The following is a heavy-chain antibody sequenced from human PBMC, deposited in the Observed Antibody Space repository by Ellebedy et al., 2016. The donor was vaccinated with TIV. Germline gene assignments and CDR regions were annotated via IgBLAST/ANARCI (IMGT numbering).Heavy chain of an antibody. CDR2: IDPSDPRGSYT. Sequence: GESLKISXATSGYNFPTYWISWVRKMPGKGLEWMGRIDPSDPRGSYTTYSPSFQGHVTISFDNSITTAYLQWSSLEASDTAMYYCARHELGSNAAFDYWGQGTLVTVSS. CDR3: ARHELGSNAAFDY. V-gene: IGHV5-10-1*01. D-gene: IGHD7-27*01. CDR1: GYNFPTYW. J-gene: IGHJ4*02.